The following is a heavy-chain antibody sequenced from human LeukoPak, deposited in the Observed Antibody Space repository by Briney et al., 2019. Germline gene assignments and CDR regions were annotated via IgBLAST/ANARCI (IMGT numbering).Heavy chain of an antibody. D-gene: IGHD3-10*01. CDR1: GYTFTGYY. CDR3: ARVTTHATRGVGRYYYMDV. J-gene: IGHJ6*03. CDR2: INPNSGGT. V-gene: IGHV1-2*02. Sequence: ASVKVSCKASGYTFTGYYMHWVRQAPGQGLEWMGWINPNSGGTNYAQKFQGRVTMTRDTSISTAYMELRRLRSDDTAVYYSARVTTHATRGVGRYYYMDVWGKGTTVTVSS.